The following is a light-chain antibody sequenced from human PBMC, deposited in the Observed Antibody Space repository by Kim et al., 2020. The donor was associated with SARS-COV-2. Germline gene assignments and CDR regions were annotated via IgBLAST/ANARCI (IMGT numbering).Light chain of an antibody. V-gene: IGLV1-44*01. CDR1: SSNIGRNV. Sequence: GQRVIISCSGSSSNIGRNVINWYQQFPGTAPKVLLYSNNERPSGVPDRFSVSKSGTSASLAITGLQPEDEAEYHCATWDDSLNGVVFGGGTQLTVL. CDR2: SNN. CDR3: ATWDDSLNGVV. J-gene: IGLJ2*01.